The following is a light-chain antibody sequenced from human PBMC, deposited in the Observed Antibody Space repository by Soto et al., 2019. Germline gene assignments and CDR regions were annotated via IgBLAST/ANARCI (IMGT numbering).Light chain of an antibody. CDR2: AAS. CDR1: QGIYNY. J-gene: IGKJ5*01. CDR3: HKYNSALLT. Sequence: DIQMTQSPSSLSASVGDRVTITCRASQGIYNYLAWYQQKPGKAPKLLIYAASTLEAGVPSRFSGRGSGTDSTHTISSLQPEDVATYYCHKYNSALLTFGQGTRLEIK. V-gene: IGKV1-27*01.